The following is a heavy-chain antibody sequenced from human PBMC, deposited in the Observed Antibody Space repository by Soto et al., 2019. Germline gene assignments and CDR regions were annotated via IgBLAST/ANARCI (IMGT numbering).Heavy chain of an antibody. CDR3: ARGRPYGDYDLPNWFDP. V-gene: IGHV4-59*12. D-gene: IGHD4-17*01. Sequence: SETLSLTCTVSGGSISSYYWSWIRQPPGKGLEWIGYIYYSGSTNYNPSLKSRVTISVDTSKNQFSLKLSSVTAADTAAYYCARGRPYGDYDLPNWFDPWGQGTLVTVSS. J-gene: IGHJ5*02. CDR2: IYYSGST. CDR1: GGSISSYY.